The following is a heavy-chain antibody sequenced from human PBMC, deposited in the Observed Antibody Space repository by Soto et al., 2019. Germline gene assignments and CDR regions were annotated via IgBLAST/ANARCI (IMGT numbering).Heavy chain of an antibody. Sequence: GGSLRLSCAASGFTFSSYGMHWVRQAPGKGLEWVAVIWYDGSNKYYADSVKGRFTISRDNSKNTLYLQMNSLRAEDTAVYYCTRGLLTDYFDYWGQGALVTVSS. J-gene: IGHJ4*02. CDR3: TRGLLTDYFDY. V-gene: IGHV3-33*01. CDR1: GFTFSSYG. CDR2: IWYDGSNK.